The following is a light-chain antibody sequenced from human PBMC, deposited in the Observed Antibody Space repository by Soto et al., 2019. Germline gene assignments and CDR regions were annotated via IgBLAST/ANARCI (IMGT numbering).Light chain of an antibody. CDR2: WAS. J-gene: IGKJ4*01. Sequence: DIVMTQSPDSLAVSLGERATINCRSSQSVLYSSNNKNYLVWYQQKPGQPPKLLIYWASTRESGVPDRFSGSGSGTDFTLTISSLQAEDVAVYWCQQYFDVPFTFGGGTKVDI. V-gene: IGKV4-1*01. CDR1: QSVLYSSNNKNY. CDR3: QQYFDVPFT.